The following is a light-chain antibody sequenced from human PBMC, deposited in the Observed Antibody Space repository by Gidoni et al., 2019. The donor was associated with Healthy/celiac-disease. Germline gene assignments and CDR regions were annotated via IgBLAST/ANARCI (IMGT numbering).Light chain of an antibody. CDR1: QSVSSSY. J-gene: IGKJ3*01. Sequence: EIVLAQSPGTLSLSPGERATLSCRASQSVSSSYLAWYQQKPGQAPRLLFYAASSRATGIPDRFSGSGSGKDFTITISRLEPEVFAVYYCQQYGSSFTFGHGTKVDIK. CDR3: QQYGSSFT. CDR2: AAS. V-gene: IGKV3-20*01.